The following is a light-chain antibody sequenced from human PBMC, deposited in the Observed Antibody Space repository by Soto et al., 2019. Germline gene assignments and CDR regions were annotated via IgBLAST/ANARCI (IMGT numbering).Light chain of an antibody. Sequence: DNVMTQSPLSLPVTPGEPASMSCRSSQSLLHSNGYNYFDWYLQKPGQSPQLLIYLGSNRASGVPDRFSGSGSGTDFTLKISRVEAEDVGVYYCMQALQIPPTFGQGTRLEIK. CDR2: LGS. CDR3: MQALQIPPT. J-gene: IGKJ5*01. CDR1: QSLLHSNGYNY. V-gene: IGKV2-28*01.